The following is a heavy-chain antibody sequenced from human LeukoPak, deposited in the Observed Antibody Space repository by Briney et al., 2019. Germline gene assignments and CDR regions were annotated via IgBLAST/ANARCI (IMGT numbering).Heavy chain of an antibody. D-gene: IGHD5-18*01. V-gene: IGHV4-59*01. Sequence: PSETLSLTCAVYGGSFSGYYWSWIRQPPGKGLEWIGYIYYSGSTNYNPSLKSRVTISVDTSKNQFSLKLSSVTAADTAVYYCARDVDTAMGDYFDYWGQGTLVTVSS. CDR2: IYYSGST. J-gene: IGHJ4*02. CDR3: ARDVDTAMGDYFDY. CDR1: GGSFSGYY.